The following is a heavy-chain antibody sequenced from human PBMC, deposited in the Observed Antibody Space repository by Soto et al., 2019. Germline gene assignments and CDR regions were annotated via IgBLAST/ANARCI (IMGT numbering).Heavy chain of an antibody. J-gene: IGHJ6*02. CDR3: ARRLGYWRGSEYYYYYGMDF. V-gene: IGHV4-30-2*01. CDR1: GGSISSGGYS. Sequence: SETLSLTCAVSGGSISSGGYSWSWIRQPPGKGLEWIGYIYHSGSTYYNPSLKSRVTISVDRSKNQFSLKLSSVTAADTAVYYCARRLGYWRGSEYYYYYGMDFWGQGTTVTASS. CDR2: IYHSGST. D-gene: IGHD2-8*02.